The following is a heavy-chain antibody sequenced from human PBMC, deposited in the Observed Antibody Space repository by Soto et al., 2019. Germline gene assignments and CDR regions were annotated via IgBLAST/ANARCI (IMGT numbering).Heavy chain of an antibody. D-gene: IGHD1-26*01. CDR3: ARRRGSYSYYFDY. CDR1: GGSISSYY. Sequence: SETLSLTCTVSGGSISSYYWRWIRQPPGKGLEWIGYIYYSGSTNYNPSLKSRVTISVDKSKNQFSLKLSSVTAADTAVYYCARRRGSYSYYFDYWGQGTLVTVSS. J-gene: IGHJ4*02. CDR2: IYYSGST. V-gene: IGHV4-59*12.